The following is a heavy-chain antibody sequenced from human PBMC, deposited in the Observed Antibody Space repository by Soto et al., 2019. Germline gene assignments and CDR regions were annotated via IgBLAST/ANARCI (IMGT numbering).Heavy chain of an antibody. CDR3: ARSSYYGSGSYYESDY. D-gene: IGHD3-10*01. Sequence: GGSLRLSCAASGFTFSSYWMSWVRQAPGKGLEWVANIKQDGSEKYYVDSVKGRFTISRDNAKNSLYLQMNSLRAEDTAVYYCARSSYYGSGSYYESDYWGQGTLVTVSS. V-gene: IGHV3-7*01. J-gene: IGHJ4*02. CDR2: IKQDGSEK. CDR1: GFTFSSYW.